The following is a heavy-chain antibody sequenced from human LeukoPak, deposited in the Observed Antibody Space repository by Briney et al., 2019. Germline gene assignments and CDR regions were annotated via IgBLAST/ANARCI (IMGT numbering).Heavy chain of an antibody. CDR2: IFYSGST. CDR1: GGSFSGYS. Sequence: SETLSLTCAVYGGSFSGYSWSWIRQPPGKGLEWIGYIFYSGSTYYNPSLKSRVTISADTSKTQFSLKLSSVTAADTAVYYCARGRFGSFDYWGQGTLVTVSS. CDR3: ARGRFGSFDY. J-gene: IGHJ4*02. D-gene: IGHD3-10*01. V-gene: IGHV4-30-4*07.